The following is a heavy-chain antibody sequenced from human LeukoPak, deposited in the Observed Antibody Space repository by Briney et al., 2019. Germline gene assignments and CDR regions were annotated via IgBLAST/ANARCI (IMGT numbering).Heavy chain of an antibody. Sequence: PGGSLRLSCTASGFTFSSYAMNWVRQAPGKGLEWVSGIGAGGTFTYCADSVKGRFTISRDNSRNTLYLQMNSLRAEDTAVYHCARDRGLVGSYCNDCFDYWGQGTLVTVSS. D-gene: IGHD3-10*01. V-gene: IGHV3-23*01. CDR2: IGAGGTFT. CDR1: GFTFSSYA. CDR3: ARDRGLVGSYCNDCFDY. J-gene: IGHJ4*02.